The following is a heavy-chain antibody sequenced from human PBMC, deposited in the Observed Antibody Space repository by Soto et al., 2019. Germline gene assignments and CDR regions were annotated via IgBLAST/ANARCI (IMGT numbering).Heavy chain of an antibody. D-gene: IGHD4-4*01. CDR2: INYSGSF. J-gene: IGHJ4*02. Sequence: PSETLSLTCRVSGYFISSSHWWGWIRQPPGKGLEWIGHINYSGSFYHDPSLKSRVTMSLDTSKHQFSLRLSSVTAVDTAVYYCARIATTTIRGPIYYWGRGTLVTVYS. CDR3: ARIATTTIRGPIYY. V-gene: IGHV4-28*05. CDR1: GYFISSSHW.